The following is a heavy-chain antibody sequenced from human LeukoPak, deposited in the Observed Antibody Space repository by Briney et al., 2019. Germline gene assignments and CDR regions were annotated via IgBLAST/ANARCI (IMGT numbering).Heavy chain of an antibody. CDR2: IYHSGST. J-gene: IGHJ6*02. CDR3: ASMHYYYGMDV. V-gene: IGHV4-30-2*01. D-gene: IGHD2-2*01. Sequence: PSQTLSLTCAVSGGSISSGGYSWSWIRQPPGKGLEWIGYIYHSGSTYYNPSLKSRVTISVDRSKNQFSLKPSSVTAADTAVYYCASMHYYYGMDVWGQGTTVTVSS. CDR1: GGSISSGGYS.